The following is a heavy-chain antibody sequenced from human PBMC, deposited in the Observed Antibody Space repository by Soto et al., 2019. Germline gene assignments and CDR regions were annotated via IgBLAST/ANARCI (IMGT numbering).Heavy chain of an antibody. CDR3: AGVSWFRGMDV. Sequence: SQTLSLTCAISGDSVSSNSAAWIWIRHSPSRGLEWLGRTYYRSTWSNDYAVSVKSRITINPDTSKNQSSLQLYSVTPEDTAVYYCAGVSWFRGMDVWGQGTPVTVSS. CDR1: GDSVSSNSAA. D-gene: IGHD3-10*01. CDR2: TYYRSTWSN. J-gene: IGHJ6*02. V-gene: IGHV6-1*01.